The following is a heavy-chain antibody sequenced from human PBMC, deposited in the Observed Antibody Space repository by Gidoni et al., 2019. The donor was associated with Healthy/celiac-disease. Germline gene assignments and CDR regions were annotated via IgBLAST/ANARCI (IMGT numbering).Heavy chain of an antibody. J-gene: IGHJ4*02. D-gene: IGHD2-8*01. CDR1: GYTFTSYY. CDR3: ASSQLGVYFDY. Sequence: QVQLVQSGAEVKKPGASVKVSCKASGYTFTSYYMHWVRQAPGQGLEWMGIINPSGGSTSYAQKFQGRVTMTRDTSTSTVYMERSSLRSEDTAVYYCASSQLGVYFDYWGQGTLVTVSS. V-gene: IGHV1-46*03. CDR2: INPSGGST.